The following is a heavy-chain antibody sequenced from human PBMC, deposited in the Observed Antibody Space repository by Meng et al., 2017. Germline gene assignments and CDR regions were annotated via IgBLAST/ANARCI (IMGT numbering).Heavy chain of an antibody. D-gene: IGHD3-10*01. V-gene: IGHV3-23*01. CDR2: ISGSGGST. J-gene: IGHJ4*02. CDR1: GFTFSSYA. CDR3: AKDYMVRGVMGY. Sequence: VRVRESWGGVDQPGVSLRHSCAASGFTFSSYAMHWVRQAPGKGLEGVPAISGSGGSTYYADSVKGRFTISRDNSKNTLYLQMNSLRAEDTAVYYCAKDYMVRGVMGYWGQGTLVTVSS.